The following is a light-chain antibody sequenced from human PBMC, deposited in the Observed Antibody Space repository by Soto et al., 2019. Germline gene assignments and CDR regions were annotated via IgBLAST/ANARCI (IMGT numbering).Light chain of an antibody. CDR3: SSYTTSITVV. CDR2: EVS. V-gene: IGLV2-18*02. CDR1: SSDIGSYNR. J-gene: IGLJ2*01. Sequence: QSALAQPPSVSGSPGQSVTISCTGTSSDIGSYNRVSWYQQPPGTAPKLMIYEVSYRPSGVPDRFSGSKSGNTACLTISGLQADDEADYYCSSYTTSITVVFGGGTKLTVL.